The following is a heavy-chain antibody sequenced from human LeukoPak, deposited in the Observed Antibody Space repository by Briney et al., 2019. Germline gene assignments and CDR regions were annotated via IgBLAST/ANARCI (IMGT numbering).Heavy chain of an antibody. CDR1: GYTFTSYG. CDR2: ISPYNGNT. CDR3: ARVGVVTIFGVVIIGSDYYYMDV. D-gene: IGHD3-3*01. J-gene: IGHJ6*03. V-gene: IGHV1-18*01. Sequence: ASVKVSCKASGYTFTSYGISWLGQAPGQGLEWMGWISPYNGNTSYAQKLQGRVTMTTDTSTSTAYMKLRSLRSDDTAVYYCARVGVVTIFGVVIIGSDYYYMDVWGKGTTVTVSS.